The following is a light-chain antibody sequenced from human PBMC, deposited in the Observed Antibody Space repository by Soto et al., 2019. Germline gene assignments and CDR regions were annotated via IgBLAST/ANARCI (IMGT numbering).Light chain of an antibody. CDR3: QQTDTIPRT. J-gene: IGKJ1*01. V-gene: IGKV1-39*01. Sequence: DIQMTQSPSSPSASVGDRVTIICRASQSISSWLAWYQQKPGSAPKLLIYGASTLESGVPSRFSGSGSGTDFTLTVSSLQVEDFATYYCQQTDTIPRTFGQGTKVDIK. CDR2: GAS. CDR1: QSISSW.